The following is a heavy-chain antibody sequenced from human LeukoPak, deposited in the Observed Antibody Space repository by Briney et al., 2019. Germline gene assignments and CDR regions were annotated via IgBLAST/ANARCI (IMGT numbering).Heavy chain of an antibody. D-gene: IGHD5-24*01. CDR1: GFTFSTYA. CDR2: ISYDGSNK. J-gene: IGHJ4*02. V-gene: IGHV3-30-3*01. CDR3: ASKKWPQSYFDY. Sequence: GGSLRLSCAASGFTFSTYAMHWVRQAPGKGLEWVAAISYDGSNKYYADSVKGRFTISRDNSKNTLYVQMNSLRGEDTAVYYCASKKWPQSYFDYWGQGTLVTVSS.